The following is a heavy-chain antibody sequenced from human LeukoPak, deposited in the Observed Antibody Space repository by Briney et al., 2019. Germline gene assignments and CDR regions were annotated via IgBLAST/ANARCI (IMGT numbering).Heavy chain of an antibody. CDR2: ISGSGGST. CDR3: AREYYDYVWGSRSDWFDP. D-gene: IGHD3-16*01. CDR1: GFTFSSYA. V-gene: IGHV3-23*01. J-gene: IGHJ5*02. Sequence: GGSLRLSCAASGFTFSSYAMSWVRQAPGKGLEWVSAISGSGGSTYYADSVKGRFTISRDNAKNSLYLQMNSLRAEDTAVYYCAREYYDYVWGSRSDWFDPWGQGTLVTVSS.